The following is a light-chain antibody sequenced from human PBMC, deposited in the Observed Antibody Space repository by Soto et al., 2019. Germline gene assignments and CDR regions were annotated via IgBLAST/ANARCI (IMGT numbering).Light chain of an antibody. CDR2: DAS. Sequence: DIQVTQSPSTLSASVGDRVTISCRASQNIDSWLAWYQQKPGKAPKLLIYDASSWESGVPSRFSGSGSGTEFTLNISSLQPDDFATYYCQQYNSYPYSFGPGTKVDIK. V-gene: IGKV1-5*01. J-gene: IGKJ3*01. CDR3: QQYNSYPYS. CDR1: QNIDSW.